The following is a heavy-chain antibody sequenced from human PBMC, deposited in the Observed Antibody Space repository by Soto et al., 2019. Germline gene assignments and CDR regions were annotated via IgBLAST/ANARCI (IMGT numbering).Heavy chain of an antibody. CDR1: GDSISSGDYY. D-gene: IGHD3-10*02. CDR3: ARVGVFGATTIDY. J-gene: IGHJ4*02. V-gene: IGHV4-30-4*01. Sequence: QVQLQESGPGLVKPSQTLSLTCTVSGDSISSGDYYWSWIRQPPGKGLEWIGYIYYSGSTYYNPSLKSRATISVDTSKNQFSLKRSSVTAADTAVYYCARVGVFGATTIDYWGQGTLGTVSS. CDR2: IYYSGST.